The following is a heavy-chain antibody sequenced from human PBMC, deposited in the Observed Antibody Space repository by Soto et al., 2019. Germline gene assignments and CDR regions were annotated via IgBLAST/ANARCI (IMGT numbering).Heavy chain of an antibody. CDR3: SGHGSGSA. Sequence: GGSLRLSCAASGFTLSNNGITWARQAPGKGLEWVSDITGSGRTYYADSVKGRFTISRDISKNTLFLQMNSLRAEDTAVYYCSGHGSGSAWGQGTLVTVSS. D-gene: IGHD6-19*01. J-gene: IGHJ5*02. CDR2: ITGSGRT. CDR1: GFTLSNNG. V-gene: IGHV3-23*01.